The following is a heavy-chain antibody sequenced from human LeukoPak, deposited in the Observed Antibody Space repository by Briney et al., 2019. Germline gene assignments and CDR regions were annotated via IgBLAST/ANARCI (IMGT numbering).Heavy chain of an antibody. CDR1: GYTFTSYG. J-gene: IGHJ4*02. D-gene: IGHD6-6*01. CDR2: ISAYNGNT. CDR3: ARVPGTGSSSGAFDY. V-gene: IGHV1-18*01. Sequence: ASVKVSCKASGYTFTSYGISWVRQAPGQGLEWMGWISAYNGNTNYAQKFQGRVTMTRDTSISTAYMELSRLRPDDTAVYYCARVPGTGSSSGAFDYWGQGTLVTVSS.